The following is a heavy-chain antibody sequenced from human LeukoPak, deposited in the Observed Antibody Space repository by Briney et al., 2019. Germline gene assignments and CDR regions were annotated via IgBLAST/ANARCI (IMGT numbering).Heavy chain of an antibody. J-gene: IGHJ4*02. Sequence: SETLSLTCAVYGGAFSGHYWTWIRQSPGEGQECIEEINHAGSTTYNPSLKNRVTISVDASKNQFSMTLRSVTAADTAVYYCARFPWRQNTGYSSLDSRGQGFPVTVSA. D-gene: IGHD3-9*01. CDR3: ARFPWRQNTGYSSLDS. CDR1: GGAFSGHY. CDR2: INHAGST. V-gene: IGHV4-34*01.